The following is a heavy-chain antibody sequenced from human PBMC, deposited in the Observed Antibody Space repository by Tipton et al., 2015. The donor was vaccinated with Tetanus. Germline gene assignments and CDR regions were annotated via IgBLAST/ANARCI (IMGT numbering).Heavy chain of an antibody. CDR2: ISSTSSYI. CDR1: GFTFSNYR. J-gene: IGHJ3*02. D-gene: IGHD2-21*02. Sequence: SLRLSCAVSGFTFSNYRMNWVRQAPGTGLQWVASISSTSSYIYYADSLKGRFTISRDNAKNSLYLQIDSLGAEDTALYYCARPNRGDCYLCHAFDIWGQGTMVSVSS. CDR3: ARPNRGDCYLCHAFDI. V-gene: IGHV3-21*01.